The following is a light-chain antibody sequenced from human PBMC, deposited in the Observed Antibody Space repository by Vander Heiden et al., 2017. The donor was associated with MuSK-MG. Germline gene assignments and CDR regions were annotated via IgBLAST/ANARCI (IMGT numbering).Light chain of an antibody. CDR2: DVS. V-gene: IGLV2-14*01. J-gene: IGLJ3*02. Sequence: QSALTQPAAVAGSPRRSITISCTGTSSEVGGYNYFSWYQQNPGKAPKLMIYDVSNRPSGVSNRFSGSKSGNTASLTISGLQAEDEADYYYSTYTSSRGVFGGGTKLTVL. CDR1: SSEVGGYNY. CDR3: STYTSSRGV.